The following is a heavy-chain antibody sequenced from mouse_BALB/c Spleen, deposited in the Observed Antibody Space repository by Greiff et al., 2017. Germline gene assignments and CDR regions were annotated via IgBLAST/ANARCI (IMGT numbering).Heavy chain of an antibody. V-gene: IGHV1-39*01. Sequence: VHLQQSGPELVKPGASVKISCTASGYSFTGYNMTWVKQSNGKSLEWIGNIDPYYGGTSYNQKFKGKATLTVDKSSSTAYMQLKSLTSEDSAVYYCARDSSGYVWFAYWGQGTLVTVSA. CDR3: ARDSSGYVWFAY. D-gene: IGHD3-2*01. J-gene: IGHJ3*01. CDR1: GYSFTGYN. CDR2: IDPYYGGT.